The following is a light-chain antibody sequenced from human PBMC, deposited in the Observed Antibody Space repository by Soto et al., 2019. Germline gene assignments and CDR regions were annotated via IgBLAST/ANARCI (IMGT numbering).Light chain of an antibody. CDR2: DAS. V-gene: IGKV3-11*01. CDR1: QSVSGF. CDR3: QQRSNWL. J-gene: IGKJ3*01. Sequence: EIVMTQSPATLSVSPGERATISCRTSQSVSGFLAWYQQKPGQAPRLLIYDASNRAAGIPARFSGSGSGTDFTLTISSLEPEDFAVYYCQQRSNWLFGPGTKGDI.